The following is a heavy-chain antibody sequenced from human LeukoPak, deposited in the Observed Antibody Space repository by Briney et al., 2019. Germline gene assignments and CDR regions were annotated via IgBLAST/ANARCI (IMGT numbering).Heavy chain of an antibody. CDR1: GFTFSSYG. CDR3: AKDPYSGSFEYFQH. J-gene: IGHJ1*01. V-gene: IGHV3-30*18. CDR2: ISHDGSKK. Sequence: GGSLRLSCAASGFTFSSYGMHWVRQAPGKGLEWVAVISHDGSKKCYADSVKGRFTISRDNSKNTLYLQMNSLRDEDTAVYYCAKDPYSGSFEYFQHWGQGTLVTVSS. D-gene: IGHD1-26*01.